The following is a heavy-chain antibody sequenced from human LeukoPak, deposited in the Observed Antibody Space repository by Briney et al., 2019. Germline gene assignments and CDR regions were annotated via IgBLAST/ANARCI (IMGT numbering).Heavy chain of an antibody. Sequence: PGGSLRLSCAASGFTFDDYGMSWVRQAPGKGLEWVSGINWNGGSTGYADSVKGRFTISRDNAKNSLYLQMNSLRAEDTALYYCATNKYPGIAAAAKEDYWGQGTLVTVSS. D-gene: IGHD6-13*01. CDR1: GFTFDDYG. CDR3: ATNKYPGIAAAAKEDY. CDR2: INWNGGST. V-gene: IGHV3-20*04. J-gene: IGHJ4*02.